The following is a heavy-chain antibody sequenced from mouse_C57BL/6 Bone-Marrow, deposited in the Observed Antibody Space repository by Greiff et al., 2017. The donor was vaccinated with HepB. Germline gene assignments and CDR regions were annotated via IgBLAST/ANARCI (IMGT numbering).Heavy chain of an antibody. CDR2: IHPNSGST. V-gene: IGHV1-64*01. CDR1: GYTFTSYW. J-gene: IGHJ4*01. CDR3: AIVARDYYAMDY. D-gene: IGHD1-1*01. Sequence: QVQLKQPGAELVKPGASVKLSCKASGYTFTSYWMHWVKQRPGQGLEWIGMIHPNSGSTNYNEKFKSKATLTVDKSSSTAYMQLSSLTSEDSAVYYCAIVARDYYAMDYWGQGTSVTVSS.